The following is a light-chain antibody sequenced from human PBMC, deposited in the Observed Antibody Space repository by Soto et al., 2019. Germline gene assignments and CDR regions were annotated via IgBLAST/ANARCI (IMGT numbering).Light chain of an antibody. Sequence: QSVLTQPASVSGSPGQSITISCTGSTSDIGGYNFVSWYQQHPGKAPKLMIYEVINRPSGVSSRFSGSKSANTASLTISGLQAEDEADYYCCSYTNSDTHLLFGGGTKVTVL. CDR2: EVI. CDR1: TSDIGGYNF. CDR3: CSYTNSDTHLL. V-gene: IGLV2-14*01. J-gene: IGLJ3*02.